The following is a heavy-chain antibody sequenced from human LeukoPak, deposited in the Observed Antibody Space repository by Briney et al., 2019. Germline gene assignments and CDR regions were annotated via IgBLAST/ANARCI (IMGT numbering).Heavy chain of an antibody. CDR2: INHSGST. CDR3: ARGPRQYCTS. CDR1: GGSFSGYY. J-gene: IGHJ4*02. V-gene: IGHV4-34*01. D-gene: IGHD2-8*01. Sequence: PSETLSLTCAVYGGSFSGYYWSWIRQPPGKGLEWIGEINHSGSTNYNPSLKSRVTISVDTCKNQFSLKMSSVTAADTAVYYCARGPRQYCTSWGQGTLVTVSS.